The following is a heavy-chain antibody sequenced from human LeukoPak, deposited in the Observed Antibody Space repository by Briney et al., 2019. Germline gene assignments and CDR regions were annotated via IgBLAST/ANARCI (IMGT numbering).Heavy chain of an antibody. D-gene: IGHD3-10*01. J-gene: IGHJ6*04. Sequence: GGSLRLSCAASGVTVSSNYIRWVRQAPGKGLEWDSLIYWTGKTYYADSVKGRFTIMGDNSKNSVYLQMNSLRAEDTAVYYCARDRGFGELDVWGKGTTVIVSS. V-gene: IGHV3-53*01. CDR3: ARDRGFGELDV. CDR2: IYWTGKT. CDR1: GVTVSSNY.